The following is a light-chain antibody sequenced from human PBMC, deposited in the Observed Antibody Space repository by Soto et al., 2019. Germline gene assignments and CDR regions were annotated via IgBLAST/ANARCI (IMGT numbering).Light chain of an antibody. J-gene: IGKJ1*01. CDR3: QQYGRSPWT. Sequence: EIVLTQSPGTLSLSPGERATLSCRASQSVSSSYLAWYQQKPGQAPRLLIHGASSRATDIPDRISGSGSGTDLAITITRLEAADVAVYYCQQYGRSPWTFGQGTKVDNK. CDR1: QSVSSSY. CDR2: GAS. V-gene: IGKV3-20*01.